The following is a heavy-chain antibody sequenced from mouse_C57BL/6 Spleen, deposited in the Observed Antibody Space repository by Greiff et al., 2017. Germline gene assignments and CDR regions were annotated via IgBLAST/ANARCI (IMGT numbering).Heavy chain of an antibody. CDR1: GYTFPSSW. J-gene: IGHJ4*01. CDR3: ARDYSNHYYAMDY. CDR2: IDPSDSYT. D-gene: IGHD2-5*01. Sequence: QVQLQQPGAELVMPGASVKLSCKASGYTFPSSWMHWVKQRPGQGLEWIGEIDPSDSYTNYNQKFKGKSTVTVDKSSSTAYMQLSSLTSEDSAVYYCARDYSNHYYAMDYWGQGTSVTVSS. V-gene: IGHV1-69*01.